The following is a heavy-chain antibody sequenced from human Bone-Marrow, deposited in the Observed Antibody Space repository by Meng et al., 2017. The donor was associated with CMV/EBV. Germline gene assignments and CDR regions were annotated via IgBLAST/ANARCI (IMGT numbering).Heavy chain of an antibody. CDR1: GFTVSSNY. J-gene: IGHJ4*02. Sequence: EPLSLTCAASGFTVSSNYMSWVRQAPGKGLEWVSVIYSGGSTYYADSVKGRFTISRDNSKNTLYLQMNSLRAEDTAVYYCARDRPSAFLEWFESHYFDYWGQGTLVTVSS. CDR2: IYSGGST. D-gene: IGHD3-3*01. CDR3: ARDRPSAFLEWFESHYFDY. V-gene: IGHV3-53*01.